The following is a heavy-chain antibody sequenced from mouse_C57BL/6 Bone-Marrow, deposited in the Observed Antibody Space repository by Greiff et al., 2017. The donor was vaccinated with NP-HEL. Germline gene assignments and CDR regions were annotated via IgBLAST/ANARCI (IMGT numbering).Heavy chain of an antibody. Sequence: EVQGVESGGGLVQPGESLKLSCESNEYEFPSHDMSWVRKTPEKRLELVAAINSDGGSTYYPDTMERRFIISRDNTKKTLYLQMSSLRSEDTALYYCARQIYYGYPLAMDYWGQGTSVTVSS. CDR1: EYEFPSHD. CDR2: INSDGGST. D-gene: IGHD2-2*01. J-gene: IGHJ4*01. CDR3: ARQIYYGYPLAMDY. V-gene: IGHV5-2*01.